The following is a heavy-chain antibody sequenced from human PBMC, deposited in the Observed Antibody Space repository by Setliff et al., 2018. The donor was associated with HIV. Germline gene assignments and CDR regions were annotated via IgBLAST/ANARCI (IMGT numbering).Heavy chain of an antibody. CDR1: DGSISTGSYY. V-gene: IGHV4-61*02. CDR3: ARGRFVGFDY. J-gene: IGHJ4*02. CDR2: IYTSGST. D-gene: IGHD3-16*02. Sequence: SETLSLTCTVADGSISTGSYYWSWVRQPAGRGLEWIGRIYTSGSTNYNPSLKSRVTMSVDTSKNQFSLNLTPVTAADTAVYYCARGRFVGFDYWGRGTLVTVSS.